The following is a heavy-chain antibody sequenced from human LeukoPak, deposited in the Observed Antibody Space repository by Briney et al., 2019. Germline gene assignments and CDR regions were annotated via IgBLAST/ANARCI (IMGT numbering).Heavy chain of an antibody. J-gene: IGHJ4*02. CDR1: GYTFTFYY. V-gene: IGHV1-2*02. CDR2: INPNSGGT. CDR3: ARDMGVVVAAESDY. D-gene: IGHD2-15*01. Sequence: ASVKLSCKASGYTFTFYYMHWVRQAPGQGLEWMGWINPNSGGTNYAQKVQGRVTMTRGTSISTAYMELSRLRSDDTAVYYCARDMGVVVAAESDYWGQGTLVTVSS.